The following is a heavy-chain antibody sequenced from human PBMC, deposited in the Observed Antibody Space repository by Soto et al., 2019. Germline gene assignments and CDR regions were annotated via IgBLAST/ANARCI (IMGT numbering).Heavy chain of an antibody. CDR2: INPNSGDT. Sequence: QVQLVQSGPDVKKPGASVKVSCKASGYTFTGFYIHWVRQAPGQGLEWIGWINPNSGDTNYALNLQGRVSLTRDTSTNTDYMELSRLGFDDTAVYYCASIALPAAIGDYCGVDVWGQGTTVTVSS. D-gene: IGHD2-2*01. V-gene: IGHV1-2*02. CDR1: GYTFTGFY. CDR3: ASIALPAAIGDYCGVDV. J-gene: IGHJ6*02.